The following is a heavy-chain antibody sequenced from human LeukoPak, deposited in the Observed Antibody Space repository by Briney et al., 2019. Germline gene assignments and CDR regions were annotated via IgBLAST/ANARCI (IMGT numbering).Heavy chain of an antibody. CDR3: ARLSGSYWGFDY. CDR1: GGSISSGGYY. D-gene: IGHD1-26*01. J-gene: IGHJ4*02. Sequence: NPSETLSLTCTVSGGSISSGGYYWSWIRQHPGKGLEWIGYIYYSGSTYYNPSLKSRVTISVDTSKNQFSLKLSSVTAADTAVYYCARLSGSYWGFDYWGQGTLVTVSS. V-gene: IGHV4-31*03. CDR2: IYYSGST.